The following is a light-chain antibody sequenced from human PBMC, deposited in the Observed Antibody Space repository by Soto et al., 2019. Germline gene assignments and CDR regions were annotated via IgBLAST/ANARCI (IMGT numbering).Light chain of an antibody. CDR1: QSVSSSY. CDR2: GAS. V-gene: IGKV3D-7*01. Sequence: VMTQAPATLSVSPGERATLSCRASQSVSSSYLAWYQQKPGQAPRLLIYGASSRATGIPDRFSGSGSGTDFTLTISSLQAEDVAVYYCQQYYNTPLSFGGGTKVDI. J-gene: IGKJ4*01. CDR3: QQYYNTPLS.